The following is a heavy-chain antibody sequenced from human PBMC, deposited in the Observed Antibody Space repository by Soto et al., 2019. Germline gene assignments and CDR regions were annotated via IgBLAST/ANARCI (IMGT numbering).Heavy chain of an antibody. CDR1: GYSFTNFD. J-gene: IGHJ4*02. CDR3: ARDYPYCTGGSCPGY. CDR2: INAANGNT. Sequence: QVQLVQSGAEVKKPGASVKVSFKASGYSFTNFDMHWVREAPGDRLEWMGWINAANGNTKYSQKFQGRVIISMDTSASTAYMELSSLTSEDTAVYYCARDYPYCTGGSCPGYWGQGTLVIVSS. V-gene: IGHV1-3*01. D-gene: IGHD2-15*01.